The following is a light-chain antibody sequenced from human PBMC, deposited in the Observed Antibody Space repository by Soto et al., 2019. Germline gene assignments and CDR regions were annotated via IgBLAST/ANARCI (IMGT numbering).Light chain of an antibody. CDR1: QTLNINY. CDR2: SSS. CDR3: QQYDASKT. J-gene: IGKJ1*01. V-gene: IGKV3-20*01. Sequence: ESVLTQSPGTLSLSPGERATLSCRASQTLNINYLSWYHQRPVQAPRLLIYSSSIIDTGIPDRFIVSGSWTDFTLTISRLEPDDFEVYYCQQYDASKTFGQGTRVE.